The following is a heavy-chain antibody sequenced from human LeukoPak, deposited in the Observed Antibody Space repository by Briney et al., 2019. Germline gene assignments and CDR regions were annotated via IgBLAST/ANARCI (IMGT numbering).Heavy chain of an antibody. D-gene: IGHD4-23*01. J-gene: IGHJ3*02. CDR2: IYYSGST. V-gene: IGHV4-39*07. CDR1: GGSISSSSYY. CDR3: ARDMTTVVTRAQGAFDI. Sequence: SETLSLTCTVSGGSISSSSYYWGWIRQPPGKGLEWIGSIYYSGSTYYNPSLKSLVTISVDTSKNQFSLKLSSVTAADTAVYYCARDMTTVVTRAQGAFDIWGQGTMVTVSS.